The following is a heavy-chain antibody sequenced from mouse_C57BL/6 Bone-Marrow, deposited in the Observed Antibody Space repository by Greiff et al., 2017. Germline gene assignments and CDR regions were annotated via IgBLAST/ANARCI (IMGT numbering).Heavy chain of an antibody. V-gene: IGHV1-81*01. Sequence: VKLQESGAELARPGASVKLSCKASGYTFTSYGISWVKQRTGQGLEWIGEIYPRSGNTYYNEKFKGKATLTADKSSSTASFELRCLPSAYSAFSFYALCTYYNIRYFTYSLPFTPLPFSS. CDR3: ALCTYYNIRYFTY. J-gene: IGHJ2*01. CDR1: GYTFTSYG. CDR2: IYPRSGNT. D-gene: IGHD6-5*01.